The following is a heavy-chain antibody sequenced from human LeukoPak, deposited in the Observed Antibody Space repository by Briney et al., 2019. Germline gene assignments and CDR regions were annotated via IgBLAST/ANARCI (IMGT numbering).Heavy chain of an antibody. Sequence: ASVKVSCKASGYTFTGYYMHWVRQAPGQGLEWMGRINPNSGGTNYAQKFQGRVTMTRDTSISTAYMELSRLRSDDTAVYYCAGNRWFGELGSYYFDYWGQGTLVTVSS. CDR2: INPNSGGT. CDR3: AGNRWFGELGSYYFDY. V-gene: IGHV1-2*06. D-gene: IGHD3-10*01. J-gene: IGHJ4*02. CDR1: GYTFTGYY.